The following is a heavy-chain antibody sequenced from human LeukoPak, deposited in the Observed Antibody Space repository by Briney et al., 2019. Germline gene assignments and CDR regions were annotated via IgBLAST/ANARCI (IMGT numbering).Heavy chain of an antibody. J-gene: IGHJ4*02. V-gene: IGHV4-61*01. D-gene: IGHD3-22*01. CDR2: IYYSGST. Sequence: KSSETLSLTCAVSGYSISSGYYWGWIRQPPGKGLEWIGYIYYSGSTNYNPSLKSRVTISVDTSKNQFSLKLSSVTAADTAVYYCARVESYDSSGYYMGHPYYFDYWGQGTLVTVSS. CDR3: ARVESYDSSGYYMGHPYYFDY. CDR1: GYSISSGYY.